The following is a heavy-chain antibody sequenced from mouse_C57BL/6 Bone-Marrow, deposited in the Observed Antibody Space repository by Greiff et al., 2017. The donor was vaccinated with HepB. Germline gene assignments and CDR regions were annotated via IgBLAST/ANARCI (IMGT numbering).Heavy chain of an antibody. D-gene: IGHD3-1*01. Sequence: EVQRVESGAELVRPGASVKLSCTASGFNIKDDYMHWVKQRPEQGLEWIGWIDPENGDTEYASKFQGKATITADTSSNTAYLQLSSLTSEDTAVYYCTRANFAYWGQGTLVTVSA. CDR1: GFNIKDDY. V-gene: IGHV14-4*01. J-gene: IGHJ3*01. CDR3: TRANFAY. CDR2: IDPENGDT.